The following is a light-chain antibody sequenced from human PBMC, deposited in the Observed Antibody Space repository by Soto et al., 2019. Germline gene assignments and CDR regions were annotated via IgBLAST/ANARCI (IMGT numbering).Light chain of an antibody. J-gene: IGLJ1*01. CDR3: RSYTTLTTDV. V-gene: IGLV2-14*01. CDR1: SSYVGGYNY. CDR2: DVR. Sequence: PSSMYRSHGQSLTISCPGHSSYVGGYNYVSWYQQHPGKAPKLMIYDVRNRPSGVSNRLSGSKSVNTASLTISGLQAEDEAADYCRSYTTLTTDVFVPGTTSPS.